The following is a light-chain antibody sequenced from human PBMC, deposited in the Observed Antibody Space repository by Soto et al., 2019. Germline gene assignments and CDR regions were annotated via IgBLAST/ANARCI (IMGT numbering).Light chain of an antibody. J-gene: IGLJ1*01. CDR2: EVS. Sequence: QSALTQPASVSGSPGQSITISCTGTSSDVGGSKYVSWYQQLPVKAPRLMIYEVSNRPSGVSNRFSGSKSGNTASLTVSGLQAEDEADYYCGSFSSSSTLYVFGTGTKVTVL. V-gene: IGLV2-14*01. CDR1: SSDVGGSKY. CDR3: GSFSSSSTLYV.